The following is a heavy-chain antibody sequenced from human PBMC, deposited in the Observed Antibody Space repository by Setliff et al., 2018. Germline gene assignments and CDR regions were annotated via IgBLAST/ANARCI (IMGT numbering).Heavy chain of an antibody. CDR1: GFTFSTYE. CDR3: ARDGGEY. CDR2: ISASSSTI. V-gene: IGHV3-48*03. J-gene: IGHJ4*02. Sequence: PGGSLRLSCAASGFTFSTYEMNWVRQAPGKGLEWVSYISASSSTIYYSGSVKGRFTISRDNAKNSLYLQMNSLRAEDTAVYYCARDGGEYWGQGTLVTVSS. D-gene: IGHD3-16*01.